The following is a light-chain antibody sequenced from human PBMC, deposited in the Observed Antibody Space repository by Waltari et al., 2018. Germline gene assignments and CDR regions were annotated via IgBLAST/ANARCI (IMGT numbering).Light chain of an antibody. CDR2: EGS. V-gene: IGLV2-23*01. CDR3: CSYAGSKDL. CDR1: SSDVGGYNL. Sequence: QSALTQPASVSGSPGQSITISRTGTSSDVGGYNLVSWYQHHPGKAPKLIIYEGSKRPSGVSYRFSGSKSGYTASLTISGLQAEDEADYYCCSYAGSKDLFGGGTKLTVL. J-gene: IGLJ2*01.